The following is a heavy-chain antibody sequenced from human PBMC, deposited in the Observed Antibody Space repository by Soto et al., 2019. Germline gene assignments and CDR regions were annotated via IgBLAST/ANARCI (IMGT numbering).Heavy chain of an antibody. Sequence: SETLSLTCTVSGGSISSYYWSWIRQPPRQGLEWIGYVYDNGRPYYSPSLKSRVTISADTSKNQISLKLTSATAADTAVYYCARGVGSSPPRYWGRGTLVTVSS. J-gene: IGHJ4*02. CDR3: ARGVGSSPPRY. CDR1: GGSISSYY. V-gene: IGHV4-59*01. CDR2: VYDNGRP. D-gene: IGHD3-9*01.